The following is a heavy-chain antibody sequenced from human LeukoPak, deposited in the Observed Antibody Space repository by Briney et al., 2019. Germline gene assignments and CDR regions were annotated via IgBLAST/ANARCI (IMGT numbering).Heavy chain of an antibody. J-gene: IGHJ4*02. Sequence: PGGSLRLSCEASGFTFSSYWMSWVRQAPGKGLEWVAHIKEDESDEYYVDSVRGRFTASRDNAKNSVNLQMNSLRVEDTAVYYCARWRGRQSEFDYWGQGTLVTV. CDR1: GFTFSSYW. D-gene: IGHD1-1*01. CDR2: IKEDESDE. CDR3: ARWRGRQSEFDY. V-gene: IGHV3-7*01.